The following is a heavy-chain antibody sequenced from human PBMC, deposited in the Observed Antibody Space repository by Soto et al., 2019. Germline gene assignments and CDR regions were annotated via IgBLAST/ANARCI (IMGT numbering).Heavy chain of an antibody. Sequence: SETLSLTCGVSGDSLSGATYSWNWIRQPPGKGLEWIGYIFPSGTTYYNPSLKSRVTISIDVSKNQFSLSLRSLTAADTAVYYCARSREFDYWSQGTLVTVSS. CDR3: ARSREFDY. J-gene: IGHJ4*02. CDR2: IFPSGTT. V-gene: IGHV4-30-2*01. CDR1: GDSLSGATYS.